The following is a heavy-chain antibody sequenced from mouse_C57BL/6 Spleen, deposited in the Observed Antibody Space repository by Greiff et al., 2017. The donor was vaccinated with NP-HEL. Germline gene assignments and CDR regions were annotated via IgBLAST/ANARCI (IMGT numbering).Heavy chain of an antibody. CDR1: GYTFTSYW. CDR3: AREWLLRGYFDY. CDR2: IHPNSGST. V-gene: IGHV1-64*01. J-gene: IGHJ2*01. D-gene: IGHD2-3*01. Sequence: QVQLQQPGAELVKPGASVKLSCKASGYTFTSYWMHWVKQRPGQGLEWIGMIHPNSGSTNYNEKFKSKATLTVDKSSSTAYMQLSSLTSEDSAVYYCAREWLLRGYFDYWGQGTTLTVSS.